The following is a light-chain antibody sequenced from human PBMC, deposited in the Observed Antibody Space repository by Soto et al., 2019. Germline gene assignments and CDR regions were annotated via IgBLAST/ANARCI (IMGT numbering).Light chain of an antibody. CDR2: DVS. V-gene: IGLV2-14*01. CDR1: SHDVGTYNY. Sequence: QSALTQPASVSGSPGQSITIPCTGTSHDVGTYNYVSWYQQHPGKAPKLLIYDVSYRPSGVSNRFSGSKSGITASLTISGFRAEDGGNNFCNPYTGGSRVVILGGGTKLT. J-gene: IGLJ2*01. CDR3: NPYTGGSRVVI.